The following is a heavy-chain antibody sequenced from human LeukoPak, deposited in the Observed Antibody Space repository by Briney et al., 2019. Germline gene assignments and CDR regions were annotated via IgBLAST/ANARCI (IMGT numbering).Heavy chain of an antibody. CDR3: ARETRDYYDSSGYYYRGGNYFDY. CDR1: GFTFSDYE. Sequence: GGSLRLSCAASGFTFSDYEMSWVRQAPGKGLEWVSSISSSSSYIYYADSVKGRFTISRDNAKNSLYLQMNSLRAEDTAVYYCARETRDYYDSSGYYYRGGNYFDYWGQGTLVTVSS. J-gene: IGHJ4*02. CDR2: ISSSSSYI. D-gene: IGHD3-22*01. V-gene: IGHV3-21*01.